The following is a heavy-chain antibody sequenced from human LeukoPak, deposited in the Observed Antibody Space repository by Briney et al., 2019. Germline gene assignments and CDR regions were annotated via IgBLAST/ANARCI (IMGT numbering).Heavy chain of an antibody. V-gene: IGHV4-39*07. CDR2: IYYSGST. J-gene: IGHJ3*02. CDR3: ARLGFLEWTCDAFDI. CDR1: GGSISSSSYY. Sequence: PSETLSLTCTVSGGSISSSSYYWGWIRQPPGKGLEWIGSIYYSGSTYYNPSLKSRVTISVDTSKNQFSLKLSSVTAADTAVYYCARLGFLEWTCDAFDIWGQGTMVTVSS. D-gene: IGHD3-3*01.